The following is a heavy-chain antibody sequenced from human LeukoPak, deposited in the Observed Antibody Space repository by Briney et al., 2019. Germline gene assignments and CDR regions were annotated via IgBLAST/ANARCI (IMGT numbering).Heavy chain of an antibody. CDR3: ARGPRYYHDSSGYSSGYSYFDY. CDR1: GFSFSTYW. Sequence: GGSLRLSCVDSGFSFSTYWMSWVRQAPGEGLEWVANIKQDGSDKYYVDSVKGRFTISRDNAKNSLYLQMNSLRAEDTAVYYCARGPRYYHDSSGYSSGYSYFDYWGQGTLVTVSS. V-gene: IGHV3-7*01. D-gene: IGHD3-22*01. J-gene: IGHJ4*02. CDR2: IKQDGSDK.